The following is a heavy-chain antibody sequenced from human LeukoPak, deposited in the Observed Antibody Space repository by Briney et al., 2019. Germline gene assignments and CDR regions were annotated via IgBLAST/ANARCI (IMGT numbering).Heavy chain of an antibody. D-gene: IGHD6-19*01. J-gene: IGHJ3*02. CDR3: ARDRVAGTRAFDI. V-gene: IGHV1-69*01. CDR1: GGTFSSYA. CDR2: IIPIFGTA. Sequence: GSSVKVSCKASGGTFSSYAISWVRQAPGQGLEWMGGIIPIFGTANYAQKFQGRVTITADESTSTAYMELSSLRSEDTAVYYCARDRVAGTRAFDIWGQGTMVTVSS.